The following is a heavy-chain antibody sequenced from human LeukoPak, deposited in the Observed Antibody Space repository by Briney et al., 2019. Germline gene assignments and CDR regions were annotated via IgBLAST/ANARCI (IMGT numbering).Heavy chain of an antibody. D-gene: IGHD3-22*01. CDR3: ARAGFHYDNSGYQEQPGVY. CDR2: INPKTGGT. V-gene: IGHV1-2*02. CDR1: RYTLSGNY. Sequence: GAPVKVSCKASRYTLSGNYMHWVRQAPGQGLEWMGWINPKTGGTNTAQRFQGRVTMTRDTSISTAYMELSRLTSDDTAVYYCARAGFHYDNSGYQEQPGVYWGQGTLVTVSS. J-gene: IGHJ4*02.